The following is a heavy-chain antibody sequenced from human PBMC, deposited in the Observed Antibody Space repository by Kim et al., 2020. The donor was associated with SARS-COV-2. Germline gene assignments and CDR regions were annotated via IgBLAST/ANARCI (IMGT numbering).Heavy chain of an antibody. CDR2: MNPNSGNT. Sequence: ASVKVSCKASGYTFTSYDINWVRQATGQGLEWMGWMNPNSGNTGYAQKFQGRVTMTRNTSISTAYMELSSLRSEDTAVYYCARVSYGDYHYYYYMDVWGKGTTVTVSS. V-gene: IGHV1-8*01. CDR3: ARVSYGDYHYYYYMDV. D-gene: IGHD4-17*01. J-gene: IGHJ6*03. CDR1: GYTFTSYD.